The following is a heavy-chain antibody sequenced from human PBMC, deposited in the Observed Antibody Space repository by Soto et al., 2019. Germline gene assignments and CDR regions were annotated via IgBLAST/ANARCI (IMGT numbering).Heavy chain of an antibody. V-gene: IGHV5-51*01. D-gene: IGHD3-22*01. Sequence: PGESLKISGKGFGFTFTNYCIAWVLQRPWKGLEWMGIVYPGDSKTRYSPSFQGQVTISADKSITTAFLQWSSLKASDTAMYYCARHPNYYDSSGYYYSDSWGQGTLVTVSS. J-gene: IGHJ4*02. CDR3: ARHPNYYDSSGYYYSDS. CDR2: VYPGDSKT. CDR1: GFTFTNYC.